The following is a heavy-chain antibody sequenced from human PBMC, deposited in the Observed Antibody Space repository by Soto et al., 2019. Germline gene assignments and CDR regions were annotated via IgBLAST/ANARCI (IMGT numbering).Heavy chain of an antibody. V-gene: IGHV1-58*01. CDR3: AATTLPYCSGGSCYVFDY. CDR2: IVVGSGNT. J-gene: IGHJ4*02. CDR1: GFTFTSSA. D-gene: IGHD2-15*01. Sequence: VASVKVSCKASGFTFTSSAVQWVRQARGQRLEWIGWIVVGSGNTNYAQKFQERVTITRDMSTSTAYMELSSLRSEDTAVYYCAATTLPYCSGGSCYVFDYWGQGTLVTVSS.